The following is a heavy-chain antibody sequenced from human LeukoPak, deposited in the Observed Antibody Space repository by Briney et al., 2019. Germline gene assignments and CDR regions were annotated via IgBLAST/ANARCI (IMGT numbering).Heavy chain of an antibody. J-gene: IGHJ6*03. V-gene: IGHV4-39*07. CDR2: VYYRGST. CDR3: AREGPCTNGVCYSGGYYYYYMDV. D-gene: IGHD2-8*01. Sequence: SETLSLTCTVSGGSISSIDSYWGWIRQPPGKGLEWIGRVYYRGSTLFNPSLKSRVSLSVDTSKNQFSLKMTSMSAADTAVYYCAREGPCTNGVCYSGGYYYYYMDVWGKGTTVTVSS. CDR1: GGSISSIDSY.